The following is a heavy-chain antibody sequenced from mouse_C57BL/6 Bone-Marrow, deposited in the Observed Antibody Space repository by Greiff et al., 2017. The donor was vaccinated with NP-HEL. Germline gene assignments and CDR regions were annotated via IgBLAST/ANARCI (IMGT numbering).Heavy chain of an antibody. Sequence: DVMLVESEGGLVQPGSSMKLSCTASGFTFSDYYMAWVRQVPEKGLEWVANINYDGSSTYYLDSLKSRFIISRDNAKNILYLQMSSLKSEDTATYYCARGYYDGYYYAMDYWGQGTSVTVSS. CDR1: GFTFSDYY. CDR2: INYDGSST. J-gene: IGHJ4*01. CDR3: ARGYYDGYYYAMDY. D-gene: IGHD2-3*01. V-gene: IGHV5-16*01.